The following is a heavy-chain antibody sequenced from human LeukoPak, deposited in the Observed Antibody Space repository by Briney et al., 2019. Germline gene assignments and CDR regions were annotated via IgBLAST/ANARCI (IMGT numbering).Heavy chain of an antibody. Sequence: SVKVSCKASGGTFSSYAISWVRQAPGQGLEWMGGIIPIFGTANYAQKFQGRVTITADESTSTAYMELSSLRSEDTAVYYCARPGNSGSSLYYFDYWDQGTLVTVSS. CDR2: IIPIFGTA. CDR3: ARPGNSGSSLYYFDY. D-gene: IGHD1-26*01. J-gene: IGHJ4*02. V-gene: IGHV1-69*13. CDR1: GGTFSSYA.